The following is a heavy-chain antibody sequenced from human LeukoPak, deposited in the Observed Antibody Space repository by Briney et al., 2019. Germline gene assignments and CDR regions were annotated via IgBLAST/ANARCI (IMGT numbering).Heavy chain of an antibody. CDR3: ARVQQQLVYYFDY. CDR2: IHYSGST. V-gene: IGHV4-59*12. J-gene: IGHJ4*02. D-gene: IGHD6-13*01. Sequence: SETLSLTCTVSGGSISSYYWSWIRQPPGKGLEWIGYIHYSGSTNYNPSLKSRVTISVDTSKNQFSLKLSSVTAADTAVYYCARVQQQLVYYFDYWGQGTLVTVSS. CDR1: GGSISSYY.